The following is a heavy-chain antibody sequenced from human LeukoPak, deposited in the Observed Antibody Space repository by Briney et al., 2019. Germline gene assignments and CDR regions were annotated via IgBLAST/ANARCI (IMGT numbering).Heavy chain of an antibody. CDR1: GFPFSNYW. V-gene: IGHV3-74*01. Sequence: GASLRLSCAASGFPFSNYWMHWVRQAPGKGLVWVSRINEDGWTTDYADSVKGRFAISRDNAKNTLYLQMNSLRAEDAAVYYCARDVAGMDGYWGQGTLVTVSS. CDR2: INEDGWTT. D-gene: IGHD2-15*01. CDR3: ARDVAGMDGY. J-gene: IGHJ4*02.